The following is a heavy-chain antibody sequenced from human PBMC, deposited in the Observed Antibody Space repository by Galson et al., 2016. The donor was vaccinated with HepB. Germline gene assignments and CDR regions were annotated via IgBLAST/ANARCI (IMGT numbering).Heavy chain of an antibody. CDR3: ATAKYDFWSGLATFDL. CDR1: GHNLTELS. Sequence: SVKVSCKVSGHNLTELSMNWVRQTPGKGLEWMGGFDPEDAETIYAQSFQGPVTMTEDTFSDTAYMELSSLTSDDTAIYYCATAKYDFWSGLATFDLWGRGTMVIVSS. V-gene: IGHV1-24*01. D-gene: IGHD3-3*01. CDR2: FDPEDAET. J-gene: IGHJ3*01.